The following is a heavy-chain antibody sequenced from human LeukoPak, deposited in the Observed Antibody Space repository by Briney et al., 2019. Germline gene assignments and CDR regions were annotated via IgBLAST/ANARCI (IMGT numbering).Heavy chain of an antibody. D-gene: IGHD6-13*01. CDR1: GYTFTSYY. CDR2: INPSGGST. J-gene: IGHJ4*02. V-gene: IGHV1-46*01. Sequence: GASVKVPCKASGYTFTSYYMHWVRQAPGQGLEWMGIINPSGGSTSYAQKFQGRVTVTRDTSTSTVYMELSSLRSEDTAVYYCARVANIAAAGTVWFDYWGQGTLVTVSS. CDR3: ARVANIAAAGTVWFDY.